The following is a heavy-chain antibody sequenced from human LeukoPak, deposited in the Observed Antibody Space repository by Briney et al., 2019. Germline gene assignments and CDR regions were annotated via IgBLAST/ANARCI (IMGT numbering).Heavy chain of an antibody. Sequence: GGSLRLSCAASGFTFSSYAMSWVRQAPGKGLEWVSVIYSGGSTYYADSVKGRFTISRHNSKNTLYLQMNSLRAEDTAVYYCARDLMSTVDYWGQGTLVTVSS. CDR1: GFTFSSYA. D-gene: IGHD4-17*01. J-gene: IGHJ4*02. CDR3: ARDLMSTVDY. CDR2: IYSGGST. V-gene: IGHV3-53*04.